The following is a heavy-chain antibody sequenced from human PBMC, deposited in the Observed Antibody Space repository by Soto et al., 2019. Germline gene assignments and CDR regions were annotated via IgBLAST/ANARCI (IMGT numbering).Heavy chain of an antibody. Sequence: PSETLSLTCTVSGGSISSGGYYWSWIRQHPGKGLEWIGYIYYSGSTYYNPSLKSRVTISVDTSKNQFSLKLSSVTAADTAVYYRARVRYCSGGSCYPRFDPWGQGTLVTISS. CDR3: ARVRYCSGGSCYPRFDP. V-gene: IGHV4-31*03. J-gene: IGHJ5*02. D-gene: IGHD2-15*01. CDR1: GGSISSGGYY. CDR2: IYYSGST.